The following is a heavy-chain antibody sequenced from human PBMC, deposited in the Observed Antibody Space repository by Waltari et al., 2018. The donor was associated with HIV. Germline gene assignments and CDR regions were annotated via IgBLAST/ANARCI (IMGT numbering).Heavy chain of an antibody. CDR1: GGSFSGYY. J-gene: IGHJ6*02. D-gene: IGHD5-18*01. CDR2: VSDSEIP. Sequence: QVQLQQWGAGLLKPSETLSLTWTVDGGSFSGYYWSWIRQPPGKGLAWIGEVSDSEIPHASPSLKSRVTISVDTSKRQFSLKLSSVTAAETGVYYCAREGPTAVAPRSYYYGMDVWGQGTTVTVSS. CDR3: AREGPTAVAPRSYYYGMDV. V-gene: IGHV4-34*01.